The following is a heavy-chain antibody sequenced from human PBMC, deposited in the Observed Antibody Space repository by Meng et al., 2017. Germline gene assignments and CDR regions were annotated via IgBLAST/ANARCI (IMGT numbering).Heavy chain of an antibody. CDR2: IKRNRYGGTI. CDR3: ATGAAAADH. J-gene: IGHJ4*02. Sequence: GPLVGLGGRLVTLSASLTLSCVDSGLRFADAWLGWVRPGTGKGLEGVGRIKRNRYGGTIDYAARAKGRFTISSEESKNTLYLQMDSLITDDTAVYFCATGAAAADHWGQGTLVTVSS. CDR1: GLRFADAW. D-gene: IGHD6-13*01. V-gene: IGHV3-15*01.